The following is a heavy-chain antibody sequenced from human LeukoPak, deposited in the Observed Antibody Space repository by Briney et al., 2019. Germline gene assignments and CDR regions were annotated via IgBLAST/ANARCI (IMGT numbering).Heavy chain of an antibody. CDR3: ARSGDYGDLRFHDY. CDR1: GYTFTGYY. D-gene: IGHD4-17*01. Sequence: GASVKVSCKPCGYTFTGYYMHWVRQAPGQGLEWMGRINPNSGGTNYAQKFQGRVTMTRDTPISTAYMELSRLGSDDTAVYYCARSGDYGDLRFHDYWGQGTLVTVSS. V-gene: IGHV1-2*06. CDR2: INPNSGGT. J-gene: IGHJ4*02.